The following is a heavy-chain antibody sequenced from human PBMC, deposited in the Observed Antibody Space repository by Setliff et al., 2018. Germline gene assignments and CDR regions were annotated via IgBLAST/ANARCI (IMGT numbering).Heavy chain of an antibody. J-gene: IGHJ4*01. D-gene: IGHD3-22*01. V-gene: IGHV4-39*07. Sequence: SETLSLTCTVSGGSISTTDYYWGWIRQPPGKGREWIGCVYYSGNTYYSPSLKSRVTMFVDTSKNQFSLMLYSVTAADTAIYYCARYDSSGYSENYYFDYWG. CDR1: GGSISTTDYY. CDR2: VYYSGNT. CDR3: ARYDSSGYSENYYFDY.